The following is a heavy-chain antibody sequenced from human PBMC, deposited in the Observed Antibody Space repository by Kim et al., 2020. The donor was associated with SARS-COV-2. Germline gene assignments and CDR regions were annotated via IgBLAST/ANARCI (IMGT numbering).Heavy chain of an antibody. CDR1: GFTFCSYA. V-gene: IGHV3-30*04. Sequence: GGSLRLTCAASGFTFCSYAMHWVRQAPGKGLEWVAVISYDGSNKYYADSVKGRFTISRDNSKNTLYLQMNSLRAEDTAVYYCARDLGHLLRYFDWSTKRNPDYWGQGTLVTVSS. CDR3: ARDLGHLLRYFDWSTKRNPDY. CDR2: ISYDGSNK. J-gene: IGHJ4*02. D-gene: IGHD3-9*01.